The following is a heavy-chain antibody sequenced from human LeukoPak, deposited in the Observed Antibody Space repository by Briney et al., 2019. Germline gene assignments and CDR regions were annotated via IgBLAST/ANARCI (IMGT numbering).Heavy chain of an antibody. J-gene: IGHJ6*01. D-gene: IGHD3-10*01. Sequence: SETLSLTCTVSGGTITNFYWIWIRQPPGGGLEYIGYIYYSGSTNYNPSLKSRVTISVDTSKNQLSLKLNSVSAADTAVYFCARLSRLTLIRGVTGYHSLDVWGKGTKVTVSS. CDR2: IYYSGST. CDR1: GGTITNFY. V-gene: IGHV4-59*01. CDR3: ARLSRLTLIRGVTGYHSLDV.